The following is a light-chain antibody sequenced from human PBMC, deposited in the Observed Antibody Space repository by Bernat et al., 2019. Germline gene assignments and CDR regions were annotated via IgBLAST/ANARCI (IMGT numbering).Light chain of an antibody. CDR2: AAS. V-gene: IGKV1-12*01. Sequence: DVRLTQSPSSVFASVGDRVTITCRASQDIGYWLAWYQQRPGKAPQLLIYAASSLQSGVPSRFSGSRSGTDFTLTIRSLQPDDCATYYCQQANSFPITVGQGTRLQIQ. CDR1: QDIGYW. J-gene: IGKJ5*01. CDR3: QQANSFPIT.